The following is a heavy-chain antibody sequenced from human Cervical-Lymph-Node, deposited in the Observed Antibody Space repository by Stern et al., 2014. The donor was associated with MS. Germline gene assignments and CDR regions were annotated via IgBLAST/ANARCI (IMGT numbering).Heavy chain of an antibody. CDR1: GFAFKNFG. J-gene: IGHJ4*02. D-gene: IGHD6-13*01. CDR2: IWHDGSNE. Sequence: VQLVESGGGVVQPGRSLRLSCVASGFAFKNFGMHWARQAPGKGLEWLSVIWHDGSNEYYADSLKGRFTISRDNSKNTLYLQMDTLGPDDTAVYYCARHMAAAGTTLPDYWGQGTLVTVSS. CDR3: ARHMAAAGTTLPDY. V-gene: IGHV3-33*03.